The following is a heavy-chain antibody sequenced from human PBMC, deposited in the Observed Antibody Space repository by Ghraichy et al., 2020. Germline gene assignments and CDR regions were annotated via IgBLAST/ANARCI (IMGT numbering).Heavy chain of an antibody. CDR3: AKDSSTIFRLYSLTFDN. CDR2: ISPTSDTT. D-gene: IGHD3-9*01. CDR1: GFTFRNYA. V-gene: IGHV3-23*01. J-gene: IGHJ4*02. Sequence: GGSLRLSCTVSGFTFRNYAMSWVRQAPGKGLEWVSGISPTSDTTYYAASVKGRFTISRDNSRNTLYLRMKNLRAEDSAVYYCAKDSSTIFRLYSLTFDNSGQGALVTVSS.